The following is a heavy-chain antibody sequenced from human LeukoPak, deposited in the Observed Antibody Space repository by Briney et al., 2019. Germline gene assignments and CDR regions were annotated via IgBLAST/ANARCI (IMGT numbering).Heavy chain of an antibody. CDR3: ARTNYGGKRAGDY. V-gene: IGHV5-51*01. Sequence: GESLKISCKGSGYNFPNYWIAWVRQMPGKGLEWMGIIYPGDSDTRYSPSFQGQVTISADKSISTAYLQWSSLKASDTAMNYCARTNYGGKRAGDYWGQGTLVTVSS. CDR1: GYNFPNYW. CDR2: IYPGDSDT. J-gene: IGHJ4*02. D-gene: IGHD4-23*01.